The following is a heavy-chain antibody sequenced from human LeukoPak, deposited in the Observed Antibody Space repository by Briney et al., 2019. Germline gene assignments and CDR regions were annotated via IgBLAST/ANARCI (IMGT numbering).Heavy chain of an antibody. V-gene: IGHV3-30*18. CDR1: GFTFSSYA. J-gene: IGHJ4*02. CDR2: ISYDGSNK. D-gene: IGHD1-1*01. Sequence: PGGSLRLSCAASGFTFSSYAMHWVRQAPGKGLEWVAVISYDGSNKYCADSVKGRFTISRDNSKSTLYLQMNSPRAEDTAVYYCVKVSDNFQFDYWGQGTLVTVSS. CDR3: VKVSDNFQFDY.